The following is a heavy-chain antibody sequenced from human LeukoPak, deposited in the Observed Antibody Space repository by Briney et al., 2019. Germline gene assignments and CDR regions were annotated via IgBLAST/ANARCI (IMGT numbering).Heavy chain of an antibody. CDR3: ARGFASSWYYFDY. V-gene: IGHV4-4*07. CDR1: GGSISNYY. D-gene: IGHD6-13*01. Sequence: PSGTLSLTCTVSGGSISNYYWSWIRQPAGKGLEWIGRIYTSGSTNYNPSLKSRVTMSVDTSKNQFSLKLSSVTAADTAVYYCARGFASSWYYFDYWGQGTLVTVSS. CDR2: IYTSGST. J-gene: IGHJ4*02.